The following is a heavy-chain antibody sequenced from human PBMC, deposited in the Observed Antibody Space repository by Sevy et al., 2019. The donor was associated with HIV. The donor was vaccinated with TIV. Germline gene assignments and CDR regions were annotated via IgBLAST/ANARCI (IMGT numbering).Heavy chain of an antibody. D-gene: IGHD2-21*01. CDR3: ARSHLAFCGGDCFSPYYFDS. CDR2: IYSSGCT. J-gene: IGHJ4*02. V-gene: IGHV4-59*01. Sequence: SETLSLTCSVSGGSISSYYWNWIRQPPGNGLERIGYIYSSGCTNYNPSLKSRVTISVDMSKNQFSLKLSSVTAADTAVYYCARSHLAFCGGDCFSPYYFDSSGQGTMVTVSS. CDR1: GGSISSYY.